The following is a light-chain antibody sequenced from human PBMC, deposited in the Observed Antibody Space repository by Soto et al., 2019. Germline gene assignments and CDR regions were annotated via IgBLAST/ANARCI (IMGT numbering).Light chain of an antibody. CDR1: SSDVGVSTY. CDR3: SSYTTSSTLYVV. CDR2: EVT. Sequence: QSVLTQPASVSGSPGQSITISCTGTSSDVGVSTYVSWYQQHPGKAPKLMIYEVTNRPSGVSSRFSGTKSGNTASLTISGLQTEDEADYYCSSYTTSSTLYVVFGGGTKLTVL. J-gene: IGLJ2*01. V-gene: IGLV2-14*01.